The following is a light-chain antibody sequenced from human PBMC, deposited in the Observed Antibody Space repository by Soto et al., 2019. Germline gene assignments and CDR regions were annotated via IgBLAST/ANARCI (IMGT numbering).Light chain of an antibody. CDR1: QTISSW. Sequence: DIQITQSPSTLSGSVGDRVTITCRASQTISSWLAWYQQKPGKAPKLLIYKASTLKSGVPSRFSGSGSGTEFTLTISSLQPDDFATYYCQHGGTFGQGTKVDIK. V-gene: IGKV1-5*03. CDR3: QHGGT. CDR2: KAS. J-gene: IGKJ1*01.